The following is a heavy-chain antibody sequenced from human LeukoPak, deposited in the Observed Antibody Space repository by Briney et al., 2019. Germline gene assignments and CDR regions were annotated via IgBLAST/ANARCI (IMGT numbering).Heavy chain of an antibody. D-gene: IGHD2-21*02. CDR1: GFSFANYG. J-gene: IGHJ4*02. V-gene: IGHV3-23*01. CDR3: ARISVVTAMGFDF. CDR2: ISGGGDST. Sequence: PGGSLRLSCAASGFSFANYGMSWVRQAPGKGLEWVSAISGGGDSTYYADSVKGRFTISRDNSKNTLYLQMNSLRAEDTAVYYCARISVVTAMGFDFWGQGTLVTVSS.